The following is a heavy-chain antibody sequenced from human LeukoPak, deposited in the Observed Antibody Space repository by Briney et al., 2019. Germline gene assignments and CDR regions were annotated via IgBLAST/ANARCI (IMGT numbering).Heavy chain of an antibody. Sequence: PGGPLRLSCAASGFTFSNYALSWVRQAPGKGLEWVSTISGDGDSTYYAASVKGRFTISRDNSKNTMFLHMNSLRAEDTALYYCAKRYGSSGFNWFDPWGQGTLVTVSS. CDR1: GFTFSNYA. CDR2: ISGDGDST. CDR3: AKRYGSSGFNWFDP. D-gene: IGHD6-19*01. V-gene: IGHV3-23*01. J-gene: IGHJ5*02.